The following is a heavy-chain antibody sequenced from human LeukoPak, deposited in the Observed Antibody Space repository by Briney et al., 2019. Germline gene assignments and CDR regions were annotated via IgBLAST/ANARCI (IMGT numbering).Heavy chain of an antibody. CDR3: ARDSTAAAGSYFDY. J-gene: IGHJ4*02. D-gene: IGHD6-13*01. CDR2: IDLNNGAT. V-gene: IGHV1-2*02. CDR1: GFTFIDYC. Sequence: ASVKVSCKAAGFTFIDYCSHWVRQAPGQGPEWMGWIDLNNGATEYAPKFQGRVTITRDTSINTAYMELSSLTSDDTAVYYCARDSTAAAGSYFDYWGQGTLVTVSS.